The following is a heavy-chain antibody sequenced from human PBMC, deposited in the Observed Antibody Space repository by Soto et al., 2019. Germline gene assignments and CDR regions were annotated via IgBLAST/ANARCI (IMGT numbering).Heavy chain of an antibody. CDR1: GYSFTSYW. Sequence: GESLKISCKGSGYSFTSYWIGWVRQMPGKGLEWMGIIYPGDSDTRYSPSFQGQVTISADKSISTAYLQWSSLKASDTAMYYCASQRGNYYGSGSYYYYYGMDVWGKGTTVTVSS. CDR3: ASQRGNYYGSGSYYYYYGMDV. D-gene: IGHD3-10*01. CDR2: IYPGDSDT. J-gene: IGHJ6*04. V-gene: IGHV5-51*01.